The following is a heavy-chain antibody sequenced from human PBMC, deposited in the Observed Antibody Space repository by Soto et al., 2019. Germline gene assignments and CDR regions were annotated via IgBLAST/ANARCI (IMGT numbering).Heavy chain of an antibody. J-gene: IGHJ6*02. CDR1: GFTFSSYG. Sequence: GGSLRLSCAASGFTFSSYGMHWVRQAPGKGLEWVAVISYDGSNKYYADSVKGRFTISRDNSKNTLYLQMNSLRAEDTAVYYCAKDNRGSGMDVWGQGTTVTVSS. CDR3: AKDNRGSGMDV. CDR2: ISYDGSNK. V-gene: IGHV3-30*18. D-gene: IGHD1-26*01.